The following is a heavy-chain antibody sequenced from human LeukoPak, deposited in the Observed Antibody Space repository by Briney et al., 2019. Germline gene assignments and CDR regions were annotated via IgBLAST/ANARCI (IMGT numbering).Heavy chain of an antibody. CDR2: IYYSGST. CDR1: GGSISSYY. D-gene: IGHD5-18*01. Sequence: SETLSLTCTVSGGSISSYYWSGIRQPPGKGLEWIGYIYYSGSTNYNPSLKSRVTISVDTSKNQFSLKLSSVTAADTAVYYCAREKKDTAMASDYWGQGTLVTVSS. J-gene: IGHJ4*02. V-gene: IGHV4-59*01. CDR3: AREKKDTAMASDY.